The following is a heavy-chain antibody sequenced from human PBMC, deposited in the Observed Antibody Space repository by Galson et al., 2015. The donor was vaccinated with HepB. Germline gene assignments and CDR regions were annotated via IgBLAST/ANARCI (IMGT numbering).Heavy chain of an antibody. Sequence: SLRLSCAASGFAFGNYGMHWVRQAPGKGLEWMALIWKDGSNKHYADSLKGRFRISRDNTKNTLFLGADSLRAEDTAVYYWAREDATITVAALEYWGQGVLVTVSS. CDR3: AREDATITVAALEY. V-gene: IGHV3-33*01. D-gene: IGHD6-19*01. CDR1: GFAFGNYG. CDR2: IWKDGSNK. J-gene: IGHJ4*02.